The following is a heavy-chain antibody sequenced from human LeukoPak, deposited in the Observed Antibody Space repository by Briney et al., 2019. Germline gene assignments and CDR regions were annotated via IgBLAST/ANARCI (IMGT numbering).Heavy chain of an antibody. CDR3: ARPAGNWFHL. CDR2: IYYSGST. Sequence: PSETLSLTCTVSGGSISSSSYYWGWIRQPPGKGLEWIGSIYYSGSTYYNPSLKRRVTISVDTSKNQFSLKLSSVTAADTAVYYCARPAGNWFHLWRRGTLVTVSS. V-gene: IGHV4-39*01. J-gene: IGHJ5*02. CDR1: GGSISSSSYY.